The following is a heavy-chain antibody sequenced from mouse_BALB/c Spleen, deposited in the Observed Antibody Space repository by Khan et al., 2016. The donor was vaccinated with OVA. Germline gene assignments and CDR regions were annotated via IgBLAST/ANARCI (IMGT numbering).Heavy chain of an antibody. CDR2: ISPSSGYT. CDR3: AREGAYYRSDGWFAY. V-gene: IGHV1-4*01. J-gene: IGHJ3*01. Sequence: VQLQQSGAELARPGASVKMSCKASGYTFTSYTMHWVKQRPGQGLEWIGYISPSSGYTNYNQKFKDKATLTADKSSSTAYMQLSSLTSEDSAVYDCAREGAYYRSDGWFAYWGQGTLVTVSA. CDR1: GYTFTSYT. D-gene: IGHD2-14*01.